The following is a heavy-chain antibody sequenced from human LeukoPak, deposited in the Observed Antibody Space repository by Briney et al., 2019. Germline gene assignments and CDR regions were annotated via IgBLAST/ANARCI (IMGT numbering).Heavy chain of an antibody. Sequence: PSETLSLTCTVSGGSISGYYWSWIRQPPGKGLEWIGEINHSGSTNYNPSLKSRVTISVDTSKNQFSLKLSSVTAADTAVYYCARVGDHLYFDYWGQGTLVTVSS. CDR3: ARVGDHLYFDY. CDR2: INHSGST. D-gene: IGHD2-21*02. V-gene: IGHV4-34*01. J-gene: IGHJ4*02. CDR1: GGSISGYY.